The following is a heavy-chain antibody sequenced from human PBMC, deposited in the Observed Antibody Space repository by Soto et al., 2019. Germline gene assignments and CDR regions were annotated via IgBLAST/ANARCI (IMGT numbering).Heavy chain of an antibody. CDR2: IYYSGST. J-gene: IGHJ4*02. CDR1: GGSISSYY. V-gene: IGHV4-59*01. CDR3: ARGITYYYDSSGYYSLLYYFDY. Sequence: ASETLSLTCTVSGGSISSYYWSWIRQPPGKGLEWIGYIYYSGSTNYNPSLKSRVTISVDTSKNQFSLKLSSVTAADTAVYYCARGITYYYDSSGYYSLLYYFDYWGQGTLVTVSS. D-gene: IGHD3-22*01.